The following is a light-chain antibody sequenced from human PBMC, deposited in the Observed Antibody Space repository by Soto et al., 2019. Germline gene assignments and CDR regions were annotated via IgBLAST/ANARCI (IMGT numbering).Light chain of an antibody. V-gene: IGKV1-17*01. Sequence: DIQMTQSPSSLSASVGDRVTITCRASQGIRNDLNWYQQKPGKAPKRLIYAASSLQSGVPSRFNGSGSGTEFTLRISSLQPEDYATYYCLQHNNYPRTFGQGTKVEI. J-gene: IGKJ1*01. CDR1: QGIRND. CDR2: AAS. CDR3: LQHNNYPRT.